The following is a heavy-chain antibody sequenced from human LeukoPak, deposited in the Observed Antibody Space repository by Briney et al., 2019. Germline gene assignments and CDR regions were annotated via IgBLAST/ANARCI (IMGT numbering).Heavy chain of an antibody. CDR3: TTDGAYGDGLRGDY. D-gene: IGHD4-17*01. J-gene: IGHJ4*02. Sequence: GGSLRLSCAASGFTFSNAWMSWVRQAPGKGLEWVGRIKSKTDGGTTDYAAPVKGRFSISRDDSKNTLYLRMSSLKTEDTARYYCTTDGAYGDGLRGDYWGQGTLVTVSS. CDR2: IKSKTDGGTT. CDR1: GFTFSNAW. V-gene: IGHV3-15*01.